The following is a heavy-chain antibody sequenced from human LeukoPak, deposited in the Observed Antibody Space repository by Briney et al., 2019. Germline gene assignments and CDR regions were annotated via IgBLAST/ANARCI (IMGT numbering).Heavy chain of an antibody. Sequence: ASVKVSCKASGYTFTGYYMHWVRQAPGQGLEWMGWINPNSGGTNYAQKFQGRVTMTRDTSISTAYMELSRQRSDDTAVYYCARDWGGCSSTSCYTDYWGQGTLVTVSS. J-gene: IGHJ4*02. CDR2: INPNSGGT. CDR3: ARDWGGCSSTSCYTDY. D-gene: IGHD2-2*02. CDR1: GYTFTGYY. V-gene: IGHV1-2*02.